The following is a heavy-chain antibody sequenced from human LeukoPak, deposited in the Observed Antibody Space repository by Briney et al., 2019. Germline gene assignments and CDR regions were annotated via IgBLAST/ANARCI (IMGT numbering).Heavy chain of an antibody. CDR3: ARVNRALDY. CDR1: GYTFSAYY. Sequence: ASVKVSCKASGYTFSAYYIHWVRQAPGQGLEWMGWINPNTGDTNSAQKFQGRVTMTRDTSIITVYMEVSSLISDDTAVYYCARVNRALDYWGQGTLVTVSS. CDR2: INPNTGDT. V-gene: IGHV1-2*02. J-gene: IGHJ4*02.